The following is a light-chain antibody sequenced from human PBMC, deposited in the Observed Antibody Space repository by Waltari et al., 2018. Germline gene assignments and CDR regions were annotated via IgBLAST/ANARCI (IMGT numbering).Light chain of an antibody. CDR2: EAS. Sequence: EIVLTQSPATLSLSPGERATLSCRASQSVSSYLAWYQQKPGQAPRLLIYEASNRATGIPARFSGSGSGTDFTLTISSLEPEDFAVYYCQQRSNWPRRFTFGPGTKVDIK. CDR1: QSVSSY. V-gene: IGKV3-11*01. CDR3: QQRSNWPRRFT. J-gene: IGKJ3*01.